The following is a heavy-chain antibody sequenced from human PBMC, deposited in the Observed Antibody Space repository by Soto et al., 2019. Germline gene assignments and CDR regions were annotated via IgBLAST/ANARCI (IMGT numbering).Heavy chain of an antibody. CDR1: GGSISIYY. CDR3: AKGRESSGWYLGWFDP. V-gene: IGHV4-4*07. D-gene: IGHD6-19*01. J-gene: IGHJ5*02. CDR2: IYTSGST. Sequence: SETLSLTCTVSGGSISIYYWSWIRQPAGKGLEWIGRIYTSGSTNYNPSLRSRVTMSVDTSKNQFSLKLRSVTAADTAVYYCAKGRESSGWYLGWFDPWGQGTQVTVSS.